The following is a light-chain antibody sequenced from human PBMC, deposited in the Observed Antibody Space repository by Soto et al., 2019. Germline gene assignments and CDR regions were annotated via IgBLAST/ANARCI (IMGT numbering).Light chain of an antibody. CDR2: GAS. V-gene: IGKV3-20*01. Sequence: EIVLTQSPGTLSLSPGERATLSCRASQSITSNFLAWYQQKPGRAPRLLIYGASSRATGIPDRFSGSGSERDFTLTINRLEPEDFAVYFCQQYGRSPLMYTFGQGTKVEIK. CDR1: QSITSNF. CDR3: QQYGRSPLMYT. J-gene: IGKJ2*01.